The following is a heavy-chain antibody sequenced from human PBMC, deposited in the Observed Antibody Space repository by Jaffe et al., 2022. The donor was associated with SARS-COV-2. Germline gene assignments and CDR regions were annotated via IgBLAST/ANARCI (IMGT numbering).Heavy chain of an antibody. CDR3: AKGLLYFWSGYYDY. Sequence: QVQLVESGGGVVQPGRSLRLSCAASGFTFSSYGMHWVRQAPGKGLEWVAVISYDGSNKYYADSVKGRFTISRDNSKNTLYLQMNSLRAEDTAVYYCAKGLLYFWSGYYDYWGQGTLVTVSS. V-gene: IGHV3-30*18. D-gene: IGHD3-3*01. J-gene: IGHJ4*02. CDR1: GFTFSSYG. CDR2: ISYDGSNK.